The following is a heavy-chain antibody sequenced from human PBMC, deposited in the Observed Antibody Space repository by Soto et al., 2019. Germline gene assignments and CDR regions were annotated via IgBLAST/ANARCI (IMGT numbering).Heavy chain of an antibody. CDR2: ISSSDNII. V-gene: IGHV3-11*01. CDR3: ARDLGYYDSSGYFDY. Sequence: AGGSLRLSCAASGFTFSDYYMSWIRQAPGKGLEWVAYISSSDNIIYYADSVKGRFTISRDNAKNSLYLQMNSLRAEDTAVYYCARDLGYYDSSGYFDYWGQGTLVTVSS. D-gene: IGHD3-22*01. CDR1: GFTFSDYY. J-gene: IGHJ4*02.